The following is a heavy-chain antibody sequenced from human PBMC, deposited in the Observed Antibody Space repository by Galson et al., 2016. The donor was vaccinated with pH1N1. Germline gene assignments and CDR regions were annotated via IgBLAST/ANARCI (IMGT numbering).Heavy chain of an antibody. CDR3: ACMVRGDYFDY. V-gene: IGHV1-18*01. D-gene: IGHD3-10*01. J-gene: IGHJ4*02. Sequence: SVKVSGKAPGYTFTSYGISWVRQAPGQGLEWMGWINPYTGDTNYAQKLQGRVTMTTDTSTSTAYMELRSLRSDDTAVYYCACMVRGDYFDYWGQGTTVTVSS. CDR2: INPYTGDT. CDR1: GYTFTSYG.